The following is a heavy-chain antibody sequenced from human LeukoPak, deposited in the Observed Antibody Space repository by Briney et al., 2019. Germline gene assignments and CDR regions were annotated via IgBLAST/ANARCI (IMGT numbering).Heavy chain of an antibody. CDR3: AKVPPSYYYGSSGYYWGYY. Sequence: GGSLRLSCAASGFTFSSYAMSWVRQAPGKGLEWVSAISGSGGSTYYADSVKGRFTISRDNSKNTLYLQMNSLRAEDTAVYYCAKVPPSYYYGSSGYYWGYYWGQGTLVTVSS. D-gene: IGHD3-22*01. CDR2: ISGSGGST. CDR1: GFTFSSYA. V-gene: IGHV3-23*01. J-gene: IGHJ4*02.